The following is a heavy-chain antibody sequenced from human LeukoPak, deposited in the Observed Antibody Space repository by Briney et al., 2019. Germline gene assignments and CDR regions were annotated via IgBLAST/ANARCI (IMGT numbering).Heavy chain of an antibody. CDR2: IKYDGTHK. J-gene: IGHJ4*02. CDR3: ASSHDSSGND. Sequence: GGSLRLSCVATGMRFSSYWMAWVRQAAGKGLEWVANIKYDGTHKFYADPVKGRFTISRDNAKNSLFLEMNSLRADDTAVYFCASSHDSSGNDWGQGTLVTVSS. D-gene: IGHD3-22*01. V-gene: IGHV3-7*01. CDR1: GMRFSSYW.